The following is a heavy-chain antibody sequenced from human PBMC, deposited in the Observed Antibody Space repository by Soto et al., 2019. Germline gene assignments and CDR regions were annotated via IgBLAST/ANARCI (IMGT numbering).Heavy chain of an antibody. CDR1: GYTFTSYG. CDR2: ISAYNGNT. CDR3: ARAKTTYSARGEFDY. D-gene: IGHD3-10*01. V-gene: IGHV1-18*01. Sequence: QVQLVQSGAEVKKPGASVKVSCKASGYTFTSYGISWVRQAPGQGLEWMGWISAYNGNTNYGQKLQGRVTMTTDTSTSTAYMELRSLRSDDTAVYYCARAKTTYSARGEFDYWGQGTLVTVSS. J-gene: IGHJ4*02.